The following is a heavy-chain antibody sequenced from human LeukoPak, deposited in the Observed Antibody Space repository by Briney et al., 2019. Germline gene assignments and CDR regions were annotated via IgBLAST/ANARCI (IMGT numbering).Heavy chain of an antibody. CDR2: IYYSGST. J-gene: IGHJ5*02. V-gene: IGHV4-31*03. Sequence: SETLSLTCTVSGGSISSGGYYWSWIRQHPGKGLEWIGYIYYSGSTYYNPSLKSRVTISVDTSKNQFSLKLSSVTAADTAVYYCARGSRGGYSGYDMGAWFDPWGQGTLVTVSS. D-gene: IGHD5-12*01. CDR3: ARGSRGGYSGYDMGAWFDP. CDR1: GGSISSGGYY.